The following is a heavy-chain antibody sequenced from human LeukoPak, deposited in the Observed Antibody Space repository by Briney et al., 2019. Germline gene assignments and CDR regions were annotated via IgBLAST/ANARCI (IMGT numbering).Heavy chain of an antibody. J-gene: IGHJ4*02. CDR1: GFTFSSYW. D-gene: IGHD2-2*01. CDR2: IKHDGSEG. V-gene: IGHV3-7*04. CDR3: ARTLGYCSSTNCFLTFDY. Sequence: QTGGSLRLSCAVSGFTFSSYWMTWVRQAPGKGLEWVANIKHDGSEGYYVDSVKGRFTISRGNAKNSLYLQMNSLRAEDTAVYYCARTLGYCSSTNCFLTFDYWGQGTLVTVSS.